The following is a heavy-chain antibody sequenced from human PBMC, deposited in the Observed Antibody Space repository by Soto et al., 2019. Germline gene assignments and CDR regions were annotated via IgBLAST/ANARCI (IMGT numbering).Heavy chain of an antibody. D-gene: IGHD6-19*01. V-gene: IGHV3-23*01. CDR2: ISADGGGT. CDR1: GFTFSSYA. J-gene: IGHJ3*02. Sequence: EVQLFESGGGLVQPGGSLRLSCAASGFTFSSYAMTWVRQAPGKGLEWVSAISADGGGTYYAVSVNGRVTISRDHSTNALYQQLRSLGAEETCVYYCAKDLERAVARQYDIWGQGAMVTFSS. CDR3: AKDLERAVARQYDI.